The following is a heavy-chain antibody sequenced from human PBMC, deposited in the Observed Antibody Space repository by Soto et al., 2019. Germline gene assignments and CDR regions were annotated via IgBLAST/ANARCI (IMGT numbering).Heavy chain of an antibody. CDR1: GYTFTSYG. Sequence: ASVKVSCKASGYTFTSYGISWVRQAPGQGLEWVGWISAYNGNTNYAQKLQGRVTMTTDTSTSTAYMELRSLRSDDTAVYYCARAGLLWFGELSGDYWGQGTLVTVSS. D-gene: IGHD3-10*01. CDR2: ISAYNGNT. V-gene: IGHV1-18*01. CDR3: ARAGLLWFGELSGDY. J-gene: IGHJ4*02.